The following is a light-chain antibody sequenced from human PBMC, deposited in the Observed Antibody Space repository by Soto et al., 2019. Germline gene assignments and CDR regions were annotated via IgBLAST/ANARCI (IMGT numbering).Light chain of an antibody. CDR2: ANT. CDR1: SSNIGANYD. CDR3: QSYDSSLSAHV. J-gene: IGLJ1*01. V-gene: IGLV1-40*01. Sequence: QSVLTQPPSVSGAPGQRVTISCTGSSSNIGANYDVHWYQQRPGSAPKPLIFANTNRPSGVPDRFSGSKSGTSASLAITGLQAEDEADYYCQSYDSSLSAHVFGTGTKVTVL.